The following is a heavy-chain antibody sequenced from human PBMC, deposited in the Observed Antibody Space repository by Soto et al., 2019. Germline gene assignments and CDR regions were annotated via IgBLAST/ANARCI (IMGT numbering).Heavy chain of an antibody. J-gene: IGHJ5*02. CDR3: ARELRIAAAGTLNWFDP. Sequence: EVQLVESGGGLVKPGGSLRLSCAASGFTFSSYSMNWVRQAPGKGLEWVSSISRSSSYIYYADSVKGRFTISRDNAKNSLYLQMNSLRAEDTAVYYCARELRIAAAGTLNWFDPWGQGTLVTVSS. D-gene: IGHD6-13*01. CDR2: ISRSSSYI. V-gene: IGHV3-21*01. CDR1: GFTFSSYS.